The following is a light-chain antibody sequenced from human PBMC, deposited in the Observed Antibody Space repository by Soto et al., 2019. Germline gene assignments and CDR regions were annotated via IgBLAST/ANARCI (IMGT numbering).Light chain of an antibody. CDR3: QSKDTRLKSYV. J-gene: IGLJ1*01. V-gene: IGLV1-40*01. CDR2: GST. Sequence: QALRTQPPSLSGAPGQTVTISCTGSSSKIGAGLDVHWYQQIPGTAPKLLIYGSTNRPSGVPDRFSGSKSATSASLAITGLQAEDEAAYFCQSKDTRLKSYVFGTGTKVTVL. CDR1: SSKIGAGLD.